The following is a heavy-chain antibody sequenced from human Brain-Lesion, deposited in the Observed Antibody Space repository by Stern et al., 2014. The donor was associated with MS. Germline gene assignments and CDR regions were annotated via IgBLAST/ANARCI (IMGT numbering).Heavy chain of an antibody. J-gene: IGHJ6*02. Sequence: EVQLVQSGGGLFKRGGPLRLSCAGSGFSLSPHCLTWVRQAPGKGLEWVSSICRANTYICYVASVHGRFSISCDQATNTECLQRNGLGADDTAVYYCARGYGDAYYRGLDVWGQGTTVTVSS. CDR2: ICRANTYI. V-gene: IGHV3-21*01. CDR1: GFSLSPHC. D-gene: IGHD4-17*01. CDR3: ARGYGDAYYRGLDV.